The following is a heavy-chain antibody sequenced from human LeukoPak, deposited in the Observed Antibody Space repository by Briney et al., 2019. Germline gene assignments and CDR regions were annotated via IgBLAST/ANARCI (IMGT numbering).Heavy chain of an antibody. V-gene: IGHV3-21*01. CDR3: ARDAVPRDDILAYYYYYMDV. J-gene: IGHJ6*03. Sequence: PGGSLRLSCAASGFTFSSYSMNWVRQAPGKGLEWVSSISSSSSYIYYADSVKGRFTISRDNAKNSLYLQMNSLRAEDTAVYYCARDAVPRDDILAYYYYYMDVWGKGTTVTISS. CDR1: GFTFSSYS. D-gene: IGHD3-9*01. CDR2: ISSSSSYI.